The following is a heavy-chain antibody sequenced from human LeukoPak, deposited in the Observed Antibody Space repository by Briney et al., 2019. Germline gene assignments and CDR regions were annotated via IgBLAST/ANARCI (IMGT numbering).Heavy chain of an antibody. CDR3: ARENYGDYYIDY. J-gene: IGHJ4*02. CDR2: ISHDGNNM. Sequence: SGGSLRLSCAASGFTFSSYAMSWVRQAPGKGLEWVAVISHDGNNMHYADSVKGRFAISRDNSRNTLYLQMSRLRVEDTAVYSCARENYGDYYIDYWGQGTLVAVSS. V-gene: IGHV3-30*09. D-gene: IGHD4-17*01. CDR1: GFTFSSYA.